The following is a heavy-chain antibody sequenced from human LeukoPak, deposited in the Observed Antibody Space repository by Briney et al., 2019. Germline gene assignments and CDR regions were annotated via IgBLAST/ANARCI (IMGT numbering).Heavy chain of an antibody. Sequence: GESLKISCKGTGYSFTSYWIGWVRQMPGKGLEWMGIIYPGDSDTRYSPSFQGQVTISADKSISTAYLQWSSLKASDTAMYYCARGGWYYDRREQPFDYWGQGTLVTVSS. V-gene: IGHV5-51*01. CDR3: ARGGWYYDRREQPFDY. J-gene: IGHJ4*02. CDR1: GYSFTSYW. CDR2: IYPGDSDT. D-gene: IGHD3-22*01.